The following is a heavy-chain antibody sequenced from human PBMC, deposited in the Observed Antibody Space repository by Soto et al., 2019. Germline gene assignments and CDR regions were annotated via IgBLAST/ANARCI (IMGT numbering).Heavy chain of an antibody. CDR2: IIPIFGTA. CDR1: GGTFSSYA. J-gene: IGHJ6*02. D-gene: IGHD1-20*01. Sequence: QVQLVQSGAEVKKPGSSVKVSCKASGGTFSSYAISWVRQAPGQGLEWMGGIIPIFGTANYAQKFQGRVTITADESTSTAYMELSSLRSEDTAVYYCARTKWKSDSSYYYYGMDFWGQGTTVTVSS. CDR3: ARTKWKSDSSYYYYGMDF. V-gene: IGHV1-69*01.